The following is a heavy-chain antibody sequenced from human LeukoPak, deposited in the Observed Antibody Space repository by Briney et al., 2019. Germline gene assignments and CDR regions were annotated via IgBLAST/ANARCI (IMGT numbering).Heavy chain of an antibody. CDR1: GYTFTSYA. CDR3: AREDSSGWYRTFDY. J-gene: IGHJ4*02. D-gene: IGHD6-19*01. CDR2: INTNTGNP. V-gene: IGHV7-4-1*02. Sequence: ASVKVSCKASGYTFTSYAMNWVRQAPGQGLEWMGWINTNTGNPTYAQGFTGRFVFSLGTSVSTAYLQISSLKAEDTAVYYCAREDSSGWYRTFDYWGQGTLVTVSS.